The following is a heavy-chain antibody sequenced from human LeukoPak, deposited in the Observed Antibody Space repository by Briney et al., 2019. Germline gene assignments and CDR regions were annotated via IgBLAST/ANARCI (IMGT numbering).Heavy chain of an antibody. CDR3: ARSMYSSSWYSPVDY. V-gene: IGHV4-59*01. J-gene: IGHJ4*02. D-gene: IGHD6-13*01. CDR1: GGSISSYY. Sequence: KPSETLSLTCTVSGGSISSYYWSWIRQPPGKGLEWIGYIYYSGSTNYNPSLKSRVTISVDTSKNQFSLKLSSVTAADTAVYYCARSMYSSSWYSPVDYWGQGTLVTVSS. CDR2: IYYSGST.